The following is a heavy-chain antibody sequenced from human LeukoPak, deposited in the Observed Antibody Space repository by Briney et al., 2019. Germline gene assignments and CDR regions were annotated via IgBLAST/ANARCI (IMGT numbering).Heavy chain of an antibody. D-gene: IGHD6-13*01. CDR2: ISPYNGNT. CDR1: GYTFTTYG. V-gene: IGHV1-18*01. CDR3: ARCGAAAGNRCYFDY. Sequence: ASVKVSCKASGYTFTTYGINWVRQAPGQGLEWMGWISPYNGNTNYPQKFQGRVTMTTDTSTSTAYMELSSLRSEDTAVYYCARCGAAAGNRCYFDYWGQGTLVTVSS. J-gene: IGHJ4*02.